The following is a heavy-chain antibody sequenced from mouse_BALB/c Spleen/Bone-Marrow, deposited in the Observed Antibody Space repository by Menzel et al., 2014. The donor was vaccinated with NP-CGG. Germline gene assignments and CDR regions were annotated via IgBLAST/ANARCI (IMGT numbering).Heavy chain of an antibody. D-gene: IGHD1-1*01. V-gene: IGHV1-5*01. CDR2: IYPGNSDT. CDR1: GYTFXSYW. J-gene: IGHJ4*01. CDR3: TRYPYYYGSRNYYAMDY. Sequence: VQLKQSGTVLARPGASVKMSCKASGYTFXSYWMHWVKQRPGQGLEWIGAIYPGNSDTSYNQKFKGKAKLTAVTSTSTAYMELSSLTNEDSAVYYCTRYPYYYGSRNYYAMDYWGQGTSVTVSS.